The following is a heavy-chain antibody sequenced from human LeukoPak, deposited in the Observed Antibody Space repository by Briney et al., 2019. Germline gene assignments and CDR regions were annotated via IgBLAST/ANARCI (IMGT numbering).Heavy chain of an antibody. CDR2: ISGSGGST. CDR3: AKDRCDYVWGSYRYTPPDY. Sequence: PGGSLRLSCAASGFTFSSYEMNWVRQAPGKGLEWVSAISGSGGSTYYADSVKGRFAISRDNSKNTLYLQMNSLRAEDTAVYYCAKDRCDYVWGSYRYTPPDYWGQGTLVTVSS. CDR1: GFTFSSYE. D-gene: IGHD3-16*02. V-gene: IGHV3-23*01. J-gene: IGHJ4*02.